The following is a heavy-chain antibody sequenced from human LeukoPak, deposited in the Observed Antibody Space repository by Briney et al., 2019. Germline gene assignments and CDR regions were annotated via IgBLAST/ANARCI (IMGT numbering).Heavy chain of an antibody. V-gene: IGHV3-48*04. CDR3: ARDRGGSYTAIDY. CDR1: GFTFSSYS. CDR2: ISSSSFTI. D-gene: IGHD3-10*01. Sequence: TGGSLRLSCAASGFTFSSYSLNWVRQAPGKGLEWVSFISSSSFTIYYADCVKGRSTISRDNDEKSVYPQMNTRKAGDPAVYYFARDRGGSYTAIDYWGQGTLVTVSS. J-gene: IGHJ4*02.